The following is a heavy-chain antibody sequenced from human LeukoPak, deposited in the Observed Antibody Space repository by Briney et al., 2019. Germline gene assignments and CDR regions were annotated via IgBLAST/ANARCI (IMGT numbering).Heavy chain of an antibody. CDR1: GYTFTNYY. V-gene: IGHV1-46*01. CDR3: ARVGDSSGWFFDY. CDR2: INPGDGGA. J-gene: IGHJ4*02. D-gene: IGHD6-19*01. Sequence: ASVKVSCKASGYTFTNYYMHWLRQAPGQGLEWMGIINPGDGGATYAQNFQGRATMTRDTSTSTVYMELSSLRPVDTAVYYCARVGDSSGWFFDYWGQGTLVTVSS.